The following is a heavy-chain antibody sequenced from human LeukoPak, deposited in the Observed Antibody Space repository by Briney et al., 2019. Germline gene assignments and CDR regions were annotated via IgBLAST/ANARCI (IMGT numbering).Heavy chain of an antibody. J-gene: IGHJ4*02. CDR2: ISAYNGNT. Sequence: GASVKVSCKASGYTFTSYHMHWVRQAPGQGLEWMGWISAYNGNTNYAQKLQGRVTMTTDTSTSTAYMELRSLRSDDTAVYYCARDGGSGGIAVAGTRYYFDYWGQGTLVTVSS. CDR3: ARDGGSGGIAVAGTRYYFDY. D-gene: IGHD6-19*01. V-gene: IGHV1-18*04. CDR1: GYTFTSYH.